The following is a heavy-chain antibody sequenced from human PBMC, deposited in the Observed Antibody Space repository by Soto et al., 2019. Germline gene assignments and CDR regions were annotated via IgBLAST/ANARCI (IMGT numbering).Heavy chain of an antibody. D-gene: IGHD6-13*01. CDR2: IIPILGIA. V-gene: IGHV1-69*02. CDR1: GGTFSSYT. J-gene: IGHJ6*03. CDR3: AAHSASKAAAASAYYYYYYMDV. Sequence: SVKVSCKASGGTFSSYTISWVRQAPGQGLEWMGRIIPILGIANYAQKFQGRVTITADKSTSTAYMELSSLRSEDTAVYYCAAHSASKAAAASAYYYYYYMDVWGKGTTVTVSS.